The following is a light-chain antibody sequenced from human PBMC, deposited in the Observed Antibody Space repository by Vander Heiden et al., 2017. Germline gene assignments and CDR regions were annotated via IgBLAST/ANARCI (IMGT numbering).Light chain of an antibody. CDR2: KDS. CDR1: ALPKQY. J-gene: IGLJ2*01. CDR3: QSADSSGADVV. V-gene: IGLV3-25*03. Sequence: SYELTQPLSVSVSPGQTARITCSGDALPKQYAFWYQQKPGQAPVLVMYKDSERSSGIPDRFSGSSSGTTVTLTISGVQAEDEADYYCQSADSSGADVVFGGGTKLTVL.